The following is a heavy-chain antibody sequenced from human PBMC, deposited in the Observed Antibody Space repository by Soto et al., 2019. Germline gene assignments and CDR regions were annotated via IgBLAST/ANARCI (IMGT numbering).Heavy chain of an antibody. J-gene: IGHJ4*02. CDR2: VSGTGGSA. Sequence: GGSLRLACTASGVTLSSYAMTWVRQAPGKGLEWVSGVSGTGGSAYYADSVKGRFTISRDKSTNTLYLHMNSLRAEDTAVYYCARGSAYSDYDFEYWGQGTLVPVPS. CDR1: GVTLSSYA. D-gene: IGHD4-17*01. CDR3: ARGSAYSDYDFEY. V-gene: IGHV3-23*01.